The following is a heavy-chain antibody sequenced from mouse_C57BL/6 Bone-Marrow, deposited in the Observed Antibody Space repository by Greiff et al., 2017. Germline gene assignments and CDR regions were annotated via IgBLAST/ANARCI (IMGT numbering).Heavy chain of an antibody. CDR3: ARAFIYYYGSRGFDY. D-gene: IGHD1-1*01. CDR2: IHPSDSAT. V-gene: IGHV1-74*01. J-gene: IGHJ2*01. CDR1: GYTFTSYW. Sequence: QVQLQQPGAELVKPGASVKVSCKASGYTFTSYWMHWVKQRPGQGLEWIGRIHPSDSATNYNQKFKGKATLTVDKSSSTAYMQLSSLTSEDSAVYYCARAFIYYYGSRGFDYWGQGTTLTVSS.